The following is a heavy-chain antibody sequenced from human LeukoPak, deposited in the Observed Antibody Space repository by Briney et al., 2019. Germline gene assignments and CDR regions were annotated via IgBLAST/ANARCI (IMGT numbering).Heavy chain of an antibody. Sequence: PGGSLRLSCAASGFTFSTYSMHWVRQAPGKGLEWVAIISYDGSKKYYADSVKGRFTISRDNAKNSLYLQMNSLRAEDTAVYYCARDRSSSWYRDNYYYMDVWGKGTTVTVSS. CDR3: ARDRSSSWYRDNYYYMDV. J-gene: IGHJ6*03. D-gene: IGHD6-13*01. V-gene: IGHV3-30*04. CDR1: GFTFSTYS. CDR2: ISYDGSKK.